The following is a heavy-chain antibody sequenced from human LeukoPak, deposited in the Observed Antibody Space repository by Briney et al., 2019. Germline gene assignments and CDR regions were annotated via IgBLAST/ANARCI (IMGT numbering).Heavy chain of an antibody. CDR3: AREFRKGWDWFDP. J-gene: IGHJ5*02. Sequence: SETLPLTCSVSGDSITTYYWSWIRQPAGQGLEYIGRIHAGGSTNYNPSLKSRVTISADTSKNQFSLKLSSVTAADTAVYYCAREFRKGWDWFDPWGQGTLVTVSS. CDR2: IHAGGST. V-gene: IGHV4-4*07. CDR1: GDSITTYY. D-gene: IGHD1-26*01.